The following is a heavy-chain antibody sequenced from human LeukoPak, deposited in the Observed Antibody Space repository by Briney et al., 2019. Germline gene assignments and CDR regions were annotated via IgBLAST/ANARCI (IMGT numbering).Heavy chain of an antibody. D-gene: IGHD2-15*01. V-gene: IGHV1-18*01. J-gene: IGHJ3*02. CDR2: ISAYDTKT. CDR1: GYAFTSYG. CDR3: AKDIVLVVAATPGDAFDI. Sequence: ASVTVSFKASGYAFTSYGISWVRQAPGQGLEWMGWISAYDTKTNYAQNLQGRVTMTTDTSTSTAYMELRSLRSDDTAMYYCAKDIVLVVAATPGDAFDIWGQGTMVTVSS.